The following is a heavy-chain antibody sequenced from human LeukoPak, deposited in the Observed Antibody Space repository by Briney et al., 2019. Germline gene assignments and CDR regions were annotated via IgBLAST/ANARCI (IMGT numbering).Heavy chain of an antibody. V-gene: IGHV4-39*01. D-gene: IGHD1-14*01. CDR3: AGEITSSCHH. J-gene: IGHJ1*01. CDR2: IYYSGTT. Sequence: SETLPLTCTVSGGSISSSNYYWGWVRQPPGKGLEWIGSIYYSGTTFYKPALKSRATISVDTSKNQFSLKLSSVTAADTAVYYCAGEITSSCHHWGQGTLVTVSS. CDR1: GGSISSSNYY.